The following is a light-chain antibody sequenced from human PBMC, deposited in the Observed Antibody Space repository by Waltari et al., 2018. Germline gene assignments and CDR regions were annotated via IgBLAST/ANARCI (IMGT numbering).Light chain of an antibody. J-gene: IGLJ3*02. CDR2: EFS. Sequence: QSALTQPASVSGSPGQSITISCTGTTSDIGTYDVVSWFQQRPGKAPQLLISEFSSRPSQISQRFSCSKSGNTASLTISGLQAEDEADYYCCSFANDSRVFGGGTKVTVL. CDR1: TSDIGTYDV. V-gene: IGLV2-23*02. CDR3: CSFANDSRV.